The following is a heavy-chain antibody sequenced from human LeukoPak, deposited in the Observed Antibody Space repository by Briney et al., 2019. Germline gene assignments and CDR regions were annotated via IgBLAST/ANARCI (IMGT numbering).Heavy chain of an antibody. J-gene: IGHJ4*02. CDR1: GFTFSSHA. CDR2: ISDSDGDT. D-gene: IGHD6-6*01. Sequence: PGGSLRLSCTASGFTFSSHAMSWVRQAPGKGLEWVSTISDSDGDTYYADSVKGRFTISRDNSKNTLYLQMNSLRAEDTAVYYCTRRTNLVNDYWGQGTLVTVSS. CDR3: TRRTNLVNDY. V-gene: IGHV3-23*01.